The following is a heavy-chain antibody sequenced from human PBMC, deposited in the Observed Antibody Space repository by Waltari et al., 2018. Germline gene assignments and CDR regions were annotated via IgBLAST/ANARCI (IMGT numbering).Heavy chain of an antibody. CDR2: IDPEDGET. V-gene: IGHV1-69-2*01. D-gene: IGHD3-3*01. Sequence: EVQLIQSGAEVKKPGATVKISCTASAHPFTDYYIHWVQQAPGKGLVWMGLIDPEDGETVYAENFQGRVTITADRSTDTVYMELSSVRSEDTAVYYCSTRSFGVVNAFDIWGQGTMVIVSS. CDR3: STRSFGVVNAFDI. J-gene: IGHJ3*02. CDR1: AHPFTDYY.